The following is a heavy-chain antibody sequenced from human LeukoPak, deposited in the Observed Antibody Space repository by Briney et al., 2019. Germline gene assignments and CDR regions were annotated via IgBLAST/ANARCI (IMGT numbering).Heavy chain of an antibody. CDR1: GYTFTSYD. J-gene: IGHJ3*01. Sequence: VSVKVSRKASGYTFTSYDISWVRQATGQGLEWMGWMSPNSGNTGYAQKFQGRVIMTRNTSISTAYMELSSLTSEDTAVYYCARGRHNNCWGQGTLVTVSS. V-gene: IGHV1-8*01. CDR3: ARGRHNNC. CDR2: MSPNSGNT. D-gene: IGHD1-1*01.